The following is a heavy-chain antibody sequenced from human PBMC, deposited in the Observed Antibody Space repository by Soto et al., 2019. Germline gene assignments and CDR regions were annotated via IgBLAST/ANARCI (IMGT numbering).Heavy chain of an antibody. CDR1: GYSISSGYY. D-gene: IGHD5-12*01. Sequence: SETLSLTCAVSGYSISSGYYWGWIRQPPGKGLEWIGSIYHSGSTYYNPSLKSRVTISIDTSRNQFSLKLSSVTAADTAVYYCARDDIVATPFDYWGQGTLVTVSS. CDR2: IYHSGST. CDR3: ARDDIVATPFDY. V-gene: IGHV4-38-2*02. J-gene: IGHJ4*02.